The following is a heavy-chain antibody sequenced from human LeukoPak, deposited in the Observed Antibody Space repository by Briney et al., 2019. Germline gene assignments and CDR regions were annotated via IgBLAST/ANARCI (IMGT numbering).Heavy chain of an antibody. Sequence: GASVKVSCKASGYTFTSNYIHWVRQAPGQGLEWMGMIYPRDGSTSYAQKLQGRVTMTTDTSTSTAYMELRSLRSDDTAVYYCARDAFGESNFDYWGQGTLVTVSS. J-gene: IGHJ4*02. CDR3: ARDAFGESNFDY. CDR1: GYTFTSNY. V-gene: IGHV1-46*01. D-gene: IGHD3-10*01. CDR2: IYPRDGST.